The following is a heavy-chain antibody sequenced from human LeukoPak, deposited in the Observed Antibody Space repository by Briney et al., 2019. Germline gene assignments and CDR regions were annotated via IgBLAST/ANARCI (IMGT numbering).Heavy chain of an antibody. CDR2: MNPKSANT. J-gene: IGHJ4*02. CDR1: VYTFTSYD. D-gene: IGHD6-13*01. Sequence: ASVTVSFKSSVYTFTSYDINWVRQAPGQGGEGVGWMNPKSANTGYAQKFQGRVTMTRNTSISTAYMEVTSLRSEDTAVYYCARGPPESSSSDYWGQGTLVTVSS. CDR3: ARGPPESSSSDY. V-gene: IGHV1-8*01.